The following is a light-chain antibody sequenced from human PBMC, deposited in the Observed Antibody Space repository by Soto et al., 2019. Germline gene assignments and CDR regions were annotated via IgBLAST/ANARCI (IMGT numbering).Light chain of an antibody. Sequence: EIVLTQSPDTLPLSPGERAPLSCRASQTVTRSSLAWYQQKPGRAPTLLIHGASTRAAGIPDRFSASGSGTHFTLTITRLEPEDFAVYFCQQFGTSPYTFGQGTKGEIK. V-gene: IGKV3-20*01. CDR1: QTVTRSS. CDR2: GAS. CDR3: QQFGTSPYT. J-gene: IGKJ2*01.